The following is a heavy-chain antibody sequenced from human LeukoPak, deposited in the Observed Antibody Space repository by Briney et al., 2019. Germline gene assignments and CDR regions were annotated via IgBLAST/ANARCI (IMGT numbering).Heavy chain of an antibody. V-gene: IGHV3-21*01. D-gene: IGHD1-14*01. J-gene: IGHJ3*02. Sequence: GGCLRLSCAASAFTFSIYSITWDRQAPGKGLEWVSSISSSSSYISYADSAEGRFTISRDNAKNSLYLQMNSLRAEDTAVYYCARGDSTGAFDIWGQGTMVTISS. CDR1: AFTFSIYS. CDR2: ISSSSSYI. CDR3: ARGDSTGAFDI.